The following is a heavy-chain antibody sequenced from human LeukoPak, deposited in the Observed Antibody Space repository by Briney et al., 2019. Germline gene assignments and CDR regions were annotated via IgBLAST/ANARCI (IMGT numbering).Heavy chain of an antibody. V-gene: IGHV4-39*07. Sequence: SETLSLTCTVSGGSISSSSYYWGWIRQPPGKGLEWIGSIYYSGSTYYNPSLKSRVTISVDTSKNQFSLKLNSVTAADTAVYFCARGSSSWYDNWFDPWGQGTLVTVSS. CDR2: IYYSGST. CDR1: GGSISSSSYY. J-gene: IGHJ5*02. CDR3: ARGSSSWYDNWFDP. D-gene: IGHD6-13*01.